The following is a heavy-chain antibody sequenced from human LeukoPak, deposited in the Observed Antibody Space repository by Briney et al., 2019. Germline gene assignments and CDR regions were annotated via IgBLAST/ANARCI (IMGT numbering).Heavy chain of an antibody. D-gene: IGHD3-9*01. Sequence: PSETLSLTCTVSGGSISSYYWSWIRQPPGKGLEWIGYIYCSGSTNYNPSLKSRVTISVDTSKDQFSLKLSSVTAADTAVYYCARLPLDYDILTGYYDYFDYWGQGTLVTVSS. CDR1: GGSISSYY. V-gene: IGHV4-59*08. CDR2: IYCSGST. CDR3: ARLPLDYDILTGYYDYFDY. J-gene: IGHJ4*02.